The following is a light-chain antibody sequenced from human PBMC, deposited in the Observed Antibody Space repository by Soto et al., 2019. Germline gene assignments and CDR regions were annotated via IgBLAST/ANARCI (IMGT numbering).Light chain of an antibody. V-gene: IGKV3-20*01. J-gene: IGKJ1*01. CDR2: GAS. Sequence: EIVLTQSPATLSLSPVERATLSCGASQSVSSSYLAWYQQKPGQAPRLLIYGASSRATGIPDRFSGSGSGTDFTLTISRLEPEDFAVYYCQHYGSSSWTFGQGTKVDIK. CDR3: QHYGSSSWT. CDR1: QSVSSSY.